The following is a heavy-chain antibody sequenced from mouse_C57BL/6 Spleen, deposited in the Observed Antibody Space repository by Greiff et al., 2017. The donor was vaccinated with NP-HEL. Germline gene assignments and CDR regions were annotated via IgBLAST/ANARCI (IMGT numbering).Heavy chain of an antibody. J-gene: IGHJ2*01. CDR1: GFTFSSYA. CDR3: ARDFYYYGSSYKKVGYYFDY. CDR2: ISDGGSYT. V-gene: IGHV5-4*01. Sequence: EVKLVESGGGLVKPGGSLKLSCAASGFTFSSYAMSWVRQTPEKRLEWVATISDGGSYTYYPDNVKGRFTISRDNAKNNLYLQMSHLKSEDTAMYYCARDFYYYGSSYKKVGYYFDYWGQGTTLTVSS. D-gene: IGHD1-1*01.